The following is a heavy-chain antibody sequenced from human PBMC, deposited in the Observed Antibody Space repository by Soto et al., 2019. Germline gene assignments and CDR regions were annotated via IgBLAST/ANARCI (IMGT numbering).Heavy chain of an antibody. CDR3: ARAIKRWEVNYYFDY. D-gene: IGHD1-26*01. J-gene: IGHJ4*02. V-gene: IGHV1-69*06. CDR1: GSTFNNFA. Sequence: QVVLLQSGAEVKEPGSSVRLSCQVSGSTFNNFAFSWVRQAPGQGPEWLGGIVVMSNAADYSQRFQDRVTITADTSTSTLYMELGSLTFDDTAVYYCARAIKRWEVNYYFDYLGQGTLVTVSS. CDR2: IVVMSNAA.